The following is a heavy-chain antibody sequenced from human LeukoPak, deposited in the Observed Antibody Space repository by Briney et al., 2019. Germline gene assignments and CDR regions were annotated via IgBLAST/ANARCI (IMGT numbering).Heavy chain of an antibody. CDR1: GFTFSNYG. J-gene: IGHJ4*02. Sequence: PGGSLRLSCAPSGFTFSNYGMHWVRQAPGKGLEWVAVIWNDGSNKYYADSVKGRFTISRDNFKNTLFLQMNSLRAEDTAVYYCAKDREMATMSEYYFDYWGQGTLVTVSS. CDR2: IWNDGSNK. V-gene: IGHV3-33*06. D-gene: IGHD5-24*01. CDR3: AKDREMATMSEYYFDY.